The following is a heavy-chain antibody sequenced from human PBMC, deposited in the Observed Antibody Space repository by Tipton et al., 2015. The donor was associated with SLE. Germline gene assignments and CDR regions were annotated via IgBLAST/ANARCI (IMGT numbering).Heavy chain of an antibody. CDR2: IEYDGNNK. D-gene: IGHD4-17*01. J-gene: IGHJ4*02. Sequence: SLRLSCAASGFTFSSSGIHWVRQAPGKGLEWVAFIEYDGNNKYYADSVKGRFTISRDNSKNTLYLQMNSLRAEDTAVYYCARDTYGDYSTLFDYWGQGTLVTVSS. CDR3: ARDTYGDYSTLFDY. V-gene: IGHV3-30*02. CDR1: GFTFSSSG.